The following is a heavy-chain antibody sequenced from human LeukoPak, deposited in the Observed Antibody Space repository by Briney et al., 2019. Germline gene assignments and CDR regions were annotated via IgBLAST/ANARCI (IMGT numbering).Heavy chain of an antibody. V-gene: IGHV4-31*03. CDR3: ARGRYCSGGSCYPHFDY. D-gene: IGHD2-15*01. CDR2: IYYSGST. CDR1: GGSISSGGYY. Sequence: SQTLSLTCTVSGGSISSGGYYWSWIRQHPGKGLEWIGYIYYSGSTYYNPSLKSRVTISVDTSKNQFSLKLSSVTAADTALYYCARGRYCSGGSCYPHFDYWGQGTLVTVSS. J-gene: IGHJ4*02.